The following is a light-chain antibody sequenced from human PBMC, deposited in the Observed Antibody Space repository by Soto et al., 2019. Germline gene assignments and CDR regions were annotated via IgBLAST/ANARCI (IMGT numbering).Light chain of an antibody. V-gene: IGLV1-44*01. CDR1: SSNIGSNA. Sequence: QSVLTQPPSASGTPGQRVTISCSVSSSNIGSNAVSWYQHFPGTAPKVLIYSDDQRPSGVPDRFSGSKSDTSASLAISGLRAEDEGDYFCAAWGDSLNTWVFGGGTK. CDR3: AAWGDSLNTWV. J-gene: IGLJ3*02. CDR2: SDD.